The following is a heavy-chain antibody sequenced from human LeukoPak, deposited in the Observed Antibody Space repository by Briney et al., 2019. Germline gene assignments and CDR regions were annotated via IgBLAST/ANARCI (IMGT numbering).Heavy chain of an antibody. V-gene: IGHV3-23*01. CDR3: AKAHSISWPYAFDS. CDR1: GFTFSNYA. D-gene: IGHD6-13*01. CDR2: ISGNGGRT. Sequence: GSLILSCAASGFTFSNYAMAWVRQAPGKGLEWVSAISGNGGRTYSADSVQGRFTISRDNSKNTVYLQMDNLRAEDSAMYYCAKAHSISWPYAFDSWGQGTLVTVSS. J-gene: IGHJ4*02.